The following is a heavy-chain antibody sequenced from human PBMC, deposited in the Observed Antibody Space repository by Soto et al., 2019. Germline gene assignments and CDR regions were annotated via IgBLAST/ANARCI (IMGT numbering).Heavy chain of an antibody. J-gene: IGHJ6*02. CDR2: ISSSSSYI. CDR1: GFTFSSYS. CDR3: ARDSYYDFWSGLGYGMDV. Sequence: EVQLVESGGGLVKPGGSLRLSCAASGFTFSSYSMNWVRQAPGKGLEWVSSISSSSSYIYYADSVKGRFTISRDNAKNSLYLQMNSLRAEDTAVYYCARDSYYDFWSGLGYGMDVWGQGTTVTVSS. D-gene: IGHD3-3*01. V-gene: IGHV3-21*01.